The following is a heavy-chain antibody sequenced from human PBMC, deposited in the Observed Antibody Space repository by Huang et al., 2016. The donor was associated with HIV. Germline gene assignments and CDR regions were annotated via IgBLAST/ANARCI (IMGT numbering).Heavy chain of an antibody. Sequence: GTFTITADDSTSTAYMELSSLRSEDTAVYYCAREYYYDNSGYYFDYWGQGTLVTVSS. CDR3: AREYYYDNSGYYFDY. J-gene: IGHJ4*02. D-gene: IGHD3-22*01. V-gene: IGHV1-69*01.